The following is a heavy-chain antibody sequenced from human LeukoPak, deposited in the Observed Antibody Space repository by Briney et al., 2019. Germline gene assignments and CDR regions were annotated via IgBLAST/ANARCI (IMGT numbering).Heavy chain of an antibody. Sequence: SETLSLTCTVSGVSIRSNYWSWVRQPPGKGLEWVGYIYYTGSTKYNPSLKSRVTISVDTSRSQFSLKLNSVTAADTAVYYCARGTYNTSPPDLWGQGTMITVSS. D-gene: IGHD1-14*01. CDR3: ARGTYNTSPPDL. CDR1: GVSIRSNY. V-gene: IGHV4-59*01. J-gene: IGHJ3*01. CDR2: IYYTGST.